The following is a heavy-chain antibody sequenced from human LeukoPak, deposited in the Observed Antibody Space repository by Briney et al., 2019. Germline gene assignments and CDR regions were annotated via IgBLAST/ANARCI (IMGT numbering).Heavy chain of an antibody. J-gene: IGHJ6*03. CDR1: GYSFTSYW. CDR3: ARILTSTVTTDYMDV. Sequence: NPGESLKISCKGSGYSFTSYWIGWVRQMPGKGLEWMGVIYPGDSDTRYSPSFQGQVTISADKSISTAYLQWSSLKASDTAMYYCARILTSTVTTDYMDVWGKGTTVTVSS. D-gene: IGHD4-17*01. V-gene: IGHV5-51*01. CDR2: IYPGDSDT.